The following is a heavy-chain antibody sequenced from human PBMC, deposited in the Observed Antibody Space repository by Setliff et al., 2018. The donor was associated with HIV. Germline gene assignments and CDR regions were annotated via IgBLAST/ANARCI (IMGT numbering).Heavy chain of an antibody. V-gene: IGHV3-72*01. CDR3: VRAAAGLDI. CDR1: GFTFSSYA. CDR2: TRNRANNYIT. J-gene: IGHJ4*02. Sequence: GGSLRLSCAASGFTFSSYAMTWVRQAPGKGLEWVGRTRNRANNYITDYATSVQGRFTISRDYSKDSLFLQMDNLETEDTAVYYCVRAAAGLDIWSQGILVTVSS.